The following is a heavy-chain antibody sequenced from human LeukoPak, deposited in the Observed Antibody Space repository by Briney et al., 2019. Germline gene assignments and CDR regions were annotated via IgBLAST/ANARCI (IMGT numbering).Heavy chain of an antibody. V-gene: IGHV1-2*02. CDR1: GYTFTGCY. CDR2: INPNSGGT. D-gene: IGHD3-22*01. Sequence: ASVKVSCKASGYTFTGCYMHWVRQAPGQGLEWMGWINPNSGGTNYAQKFQGRVTMTRDTSISTAYMELSRLRSDDTAVYYCAGVDGTGNYYDCSGYLGIDYLGQGTLVTVSS. J-gene: IGHJ4*02. CDR3: AGVDGTGNYYDCSGYLGIDY.